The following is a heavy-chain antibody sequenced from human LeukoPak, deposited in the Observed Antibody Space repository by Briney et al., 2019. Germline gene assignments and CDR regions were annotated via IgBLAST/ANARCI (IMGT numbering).Heavy chain of an antibody. D-gene: IGHD4-17*01. CDR1: GGSISSYY. CDR2: IYYSGAT. CDR3: ARGPGWTTVTTYGTPDTRDY. V-gene: IGHV4-59*01. Sequence: SETLSLTCTVSGGSISSYYWSWIRQPPGKGLEWIGYIYYSGATNYNPSLKSRVTISVDTSKNQFSLKLSSVTAADTAVYYCARGPGWTTVTTYGTPDTRDYWGQGTLVTVSS. J-gene: IGHJ4*02.